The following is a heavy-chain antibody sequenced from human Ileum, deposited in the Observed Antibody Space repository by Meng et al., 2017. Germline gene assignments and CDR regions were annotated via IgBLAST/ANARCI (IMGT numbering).Heavy chain of an antibody. D-gene: IGHD3-10*01. V-gene: IGHV2-5*01. CDR3: AHHYCDGSGSYTWFDP. J-gene: IGHJ5*02. CDR2: IYWNDDK. CDR1: GFSLSTSGVG. Sequence: QITLKESGPTLVKPTQTLTRTCTFSGFSLSTSGVGVGWIRQPPGKALEWLALIYWNDDKRYSPSLKSRLTITKDTSKNQVVHTLTNMDPVDTATYYCAHHYCDGSGSYTWFDPWGQGTLVTVSS.